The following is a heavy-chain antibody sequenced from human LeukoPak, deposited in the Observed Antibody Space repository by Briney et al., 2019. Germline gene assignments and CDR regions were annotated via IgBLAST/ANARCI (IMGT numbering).Heavy chain of an antibody. CDR1: GGSISSYY. Sequence: SETLSLTCTVSGGSISSYYWSWIRQPPRKGQEWIGYSYYSGSTNYNPSLKSRVTISVDTSKNQFSLKLNSMTAADTAVYYCARHFDFWGQGTLVTVSS. CDR3: ARHFDF. CDR2: SYYSGST. V-gene: IGHV4-59*08. J-gene: IGHJ4*02.